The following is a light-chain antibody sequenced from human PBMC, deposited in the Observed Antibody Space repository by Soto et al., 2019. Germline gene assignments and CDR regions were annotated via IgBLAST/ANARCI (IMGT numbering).Light chain of an antibody. CDR1: SSDVGSYNL. CDR2: VVS. V-gene: IGLV2-23*02. J-gene: IGLJ1*01. CDR3: CSYAGSSTYV. Sequence: QSALTQPASVSGSPGQSITISCTGTSSDVGSYNLVSWYQQHPGKAPKVMIYVVSKRPSGVPNRFSGSKSGNTASLTISGLQSEDEADYYCCSYAGSSTYVFGTGTKLTVL.